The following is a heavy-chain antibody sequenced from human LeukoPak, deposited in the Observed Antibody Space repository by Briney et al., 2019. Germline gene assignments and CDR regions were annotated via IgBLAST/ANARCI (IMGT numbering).Heavy chain of an antibody. J-gene: IGHJ4*02. V-gene: IGHV5-51*01. D-gene: IGHD2-21*02. Sequence: GSLKISCKGSGYRFTSYWIGWVRQMPGKGLEWMGMIYPGDSDTRNSPSFEGQVTISADKSIATAYLQWSGLKASDTAMYYCARHISDCGGDCPFDYWGQGTLVTVSS. CDR1: GYRFTSYW. CDR2: IYPGDSDT. CDR3: ARHISDCGGDCPFDY.